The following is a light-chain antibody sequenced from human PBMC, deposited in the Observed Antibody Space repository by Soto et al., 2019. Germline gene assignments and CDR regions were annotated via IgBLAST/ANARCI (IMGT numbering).Light chain of an antibody. CDR1: SSNIGTYS. J-gene: IGLJ1*01. CDR2: SDN. V-gene: IGLV1-44*01. Sequence: QPVLTQPPSASGTPGQRVTISCSGSSSNIGTYSVSWYQQFPGTAPRLLIYSDNQRPSGVPDRFSASKSGASASLAISGLQSEDEADYYCSSYAGSNTLVFGTGTKVTVL. CDR3: SSYAGSNTLV.